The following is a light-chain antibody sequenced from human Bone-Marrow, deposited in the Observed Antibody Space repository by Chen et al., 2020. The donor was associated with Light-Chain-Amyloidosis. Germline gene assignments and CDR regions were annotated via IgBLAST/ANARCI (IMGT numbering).Light chain of an antibody. Sequence: SSVLTQPSSVSVAPGQTATTACGGNHTGPTSVHCYQQTQGQAPVLVVYDDSNRCSGIPERFSGSDSGSTARLTMSRVEAGDEADYCGQVGAGSSDRPVCGGGTKMKVL. CDR1: HTGPTS. J-gene: IGLJ3*02. V-gene: IGLV3-21*02. CDR2: DDS. CDR3: QVGAGSSDRPV.